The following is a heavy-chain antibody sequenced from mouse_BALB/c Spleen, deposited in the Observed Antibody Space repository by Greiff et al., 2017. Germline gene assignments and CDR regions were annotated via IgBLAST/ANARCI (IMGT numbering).Heavy chain of an antibody. V-gene: IGHV2-6-7*01. Sequence: QVQLKESGPGLVAPSQSLSITCTVSGFSLTGYGVNWVRQPPGKGLEWLGMIWGDGSTDYNSALKSRLSISKDNSKSQVFLKMNSLQTDDTARYYCARSTPFYAMDYWGQGTSVTVSS. J-gene: IGHJ4*01. D-gene: IGHD2-1*01. CDR1: GFSLTGYG. CDR2: IWGDGST. CDR3: ARSTPFYAMDY.